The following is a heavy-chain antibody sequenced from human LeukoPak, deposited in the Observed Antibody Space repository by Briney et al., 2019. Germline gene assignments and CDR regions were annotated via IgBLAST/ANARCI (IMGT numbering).Heavy chain of an antibody. V-gene: IGHV4-34*01. CDR1: GGSLSGYY. CDR2: INHSGST. Sequence: SEGLSLTCAVYGGSLSGYYWSWIRQPPGKGLEWIGEINHSGSTNNNPSLKSRVTISVDTSKNQFSLKLSSLTSTYTAWFFGGRGHTSYSGSYSSWGQGTLVTVSS. J-gene: IGHJ5*02. D-gene: IGHD1-26*01. CDR3: GRGHTSYSGSYSS.